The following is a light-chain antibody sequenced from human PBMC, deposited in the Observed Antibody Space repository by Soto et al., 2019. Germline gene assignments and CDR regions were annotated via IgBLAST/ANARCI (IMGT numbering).Light chain of an antibody. CDR3: CSYAGSRTFV. J-gene: IGLJ3*02. Sequence: QSVLTQPRSVSGSPEQSITISCTGTSXDVGAYNLVSWYQQHPGKAPKLIIYEGSKRPSGISHRFSGSKSDNTASLTISGLRAEDEAHYHCCSYAGSRTFVFGGGTQLTVL. CDR1: SXDVGAYNL. V-gene: IGLV2-23*01. CDR2: EGS.